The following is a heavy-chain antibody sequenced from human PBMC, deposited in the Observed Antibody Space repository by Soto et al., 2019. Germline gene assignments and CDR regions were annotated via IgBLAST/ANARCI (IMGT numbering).Heavy chain of an antibody. J-gene: IGHJ4*02. CDR3: ARMTTVTTFYFDY. Sequence: SETLSLTCTVSGGSISSYYWSWIRQPPGKGLEWIGYIYYSGSTNYNPSLKSRVTISVDTSKNQFSLKLSSVTAADTAVYYCARMTTVTTFYFDYWGQGTLVTVSS. CDR1: GGSISSYY. CDR2: IYYSGST. D-gene: IGHD4-17*01. V-gene: IGHV4-59*08.